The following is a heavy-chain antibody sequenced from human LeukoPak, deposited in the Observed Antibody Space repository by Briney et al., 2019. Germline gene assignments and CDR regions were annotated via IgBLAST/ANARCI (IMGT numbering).Heavy chain of an antibody. CDR1: GYTFTSYG. V-gene: IGHV1-18*01. D-gene: IGHD2-15*01. Sequence: GASVTVSCKASGYTFTSYGFNWVRQAPGQGLEWMGWISAYNGNTNYAQKLQGRVTMTTDTSTSTAYMELRSLRSDDTAVYYCARVGSCYEDHYYYYMDVWGKGTTVTISS. J-gene: IGHJ6*03. CDR2: ISAYNGNT. CDR3: ARVGSCYEDHYYYYMDV.